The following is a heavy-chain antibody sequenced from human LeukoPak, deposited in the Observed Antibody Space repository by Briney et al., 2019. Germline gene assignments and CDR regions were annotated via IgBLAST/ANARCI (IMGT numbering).Heavy chain of an antibody. J-gene: IGHJ6*02. V-gene: IGHV1-18*01. CDR3: TREEGSNSWYWGDGMDV. D-gene: IGHD6-13*01. CDR2: ISVYNGNT. Sequence: GASVKVSCKTSGYTFINTGISWVRQAPGQGLEWMGWISVYNGNTNYAQKFQGRVTLTTDTSTSTAYMELRSLRSDDTAVYYCTREEGSNSWYWGDGMDVWGQGTTVTVSS. CDR1: GYTFINTG.